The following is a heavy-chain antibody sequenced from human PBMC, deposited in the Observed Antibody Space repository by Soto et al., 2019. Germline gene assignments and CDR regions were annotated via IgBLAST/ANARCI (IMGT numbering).Heavy chain of an antibody. J-gene: IGHJ4*02. D-gene: IGHD7-27*01. CDR2: IYHTGST. CDR1: GDPVSSGSYF. CDR3: AAKLGTTHYFDF. V-gene: IGHV4-31*03. Sequence: SETLSLTCSVSGDPVSSGSYFWTWVRQHPVKGLEWIGYIYHTGSTYYNPSLQSRLIMSIDTSKNQFSLHLYSVTAADTAVYFCAAKLGTTHYFDFWGQGSLVTVSS.